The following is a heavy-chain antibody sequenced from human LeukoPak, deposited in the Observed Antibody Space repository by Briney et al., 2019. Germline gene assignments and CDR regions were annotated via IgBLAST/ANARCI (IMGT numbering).Heavy chain of an antibody. CDR3: ARVPYYYYGMDV. J-gene: IGHJ6*02. V-gene: IGHV3-66*01. CDR1: GFTVSSNY. CDR2: IYSGGST. Sequence: GGSLRLSCAASGFTVSSNYMSWVRQAPGRGLEWVSVIYSGGSTYYADSVKGRFTISRDNSKNTLYLQMNSLRAEDTAVYYCARVPYYYYGMDVWGQGTTVTVSS.